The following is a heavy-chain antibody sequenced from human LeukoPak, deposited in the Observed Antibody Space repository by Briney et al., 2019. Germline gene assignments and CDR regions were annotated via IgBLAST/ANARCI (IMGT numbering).Heavy chain of an antibody. J-gene: IGHJ4*02. CDR2: ISADNGNT. D-gene: IGHD6-13*01. CDR3: ARSSIIAAAGPYYFDY. Sequence: APVKVSCKASGYTFTSYAISWVRQAPGQGLEWMGWISADNGNTDYAQKFQGRVTITADKSTSTAYMELSSLRSEDTAVYYCARSSIIAAAGPYYFDYWGQGTLVTVSS. CDR1: GYTFTSYA. V-gene: IGHV1-18*01.